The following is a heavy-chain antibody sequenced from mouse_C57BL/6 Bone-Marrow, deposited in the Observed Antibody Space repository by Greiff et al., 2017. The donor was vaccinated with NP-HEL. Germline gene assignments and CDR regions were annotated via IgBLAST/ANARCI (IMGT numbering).Heavy chain of an antibody. Sequence: QVQLQQSGAELVRPGTSVKMSCKASGYTFTNYWIGWAKQRPGHGLEWIGDIYPGGGYTNYNEKFKGKATLTADKSSSTAYMQFSSLTSEDSAIYYGARGEYYYGSSYWYFDVWGTGTTVTVSS. V-gene: IGHV1-63*01. CDR1: GYTFTNYW. D-gene: IGHD1-1*01. CDR2: IYPGGGYT. J-gene: IGHJ1*03. CDR3: ARGEYYYGSSYWYFDV.